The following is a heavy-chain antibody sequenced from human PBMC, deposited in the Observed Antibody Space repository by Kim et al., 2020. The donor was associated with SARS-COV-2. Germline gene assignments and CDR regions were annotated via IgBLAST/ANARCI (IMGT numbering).Heavy chain of an antibody. CDR2: ISSGGSNK. Sequence: GGSLRLSCAASGFTFSTYAMHWVRQAPGKGLEWVTFISSGGSNKYYADSVKGRFTSPRDNSKNTLYLQMNSLRPEDTAVYYCGKDYYGSGSSPDYGGQGTLVTVSS. V-gene: IGHV3-30*02. CDR1: GFTFSTYA. D-gene: IGHD3-10*01. CDR3: GKDYYGSGSSPDY. J-gene: IGHJ4*02.